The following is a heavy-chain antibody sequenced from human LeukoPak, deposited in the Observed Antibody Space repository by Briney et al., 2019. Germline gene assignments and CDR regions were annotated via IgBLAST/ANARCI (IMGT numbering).Heavy chain of an antibody. CDR1: GFTFSSYS. V-gene: IGHV3-21*01. Sequence: GGSLRLSCAATGFTFSSYSMTWVRQAPGKGLEWVSSITTSSNYIDYADSVKGRFTISRDNAKNSLYLQMNSLRAEDTAVYYCARDLNFWSSYSTRGFDYWGQGTLVTVSS. CDR3: ARDLNFWSSYSTRGFDY. J-gene: IGHJ4*01. CDR2: ITTSSNYI. D-gene: IGHD3-3*01.